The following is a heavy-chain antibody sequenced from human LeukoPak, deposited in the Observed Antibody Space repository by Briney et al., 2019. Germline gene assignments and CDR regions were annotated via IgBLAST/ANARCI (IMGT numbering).Heavy chain of an antibody. J-gene: IGHJ4*02. CDR3: AKEEYISSWYPSDY. Sequence: GGSLRLSCAASGFSFRSYGMHWVRQAPGKGLEWVAMISYDGSNKYYADSVKGRFTISRDNSKNTLYLQMNSLRAEDTAVYYCAKEEYISSWYPSDYWGQGTLVTVSP. D-gene: IGHD6-13*01. CDR2: ISYDGSNK. CDR1: GFSFRSYG. V-gene: IGHV3-30*18.